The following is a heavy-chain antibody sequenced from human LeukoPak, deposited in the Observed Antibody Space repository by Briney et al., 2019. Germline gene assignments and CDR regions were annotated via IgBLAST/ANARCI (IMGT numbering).Heavy chain of an antibody. CDR3: ARVHCSSTSCNTNYYYYMDV. CDR2: IKQDGSEK. D-gene: IGHD2-2*01. V-gene: IGHV3-7*01. CDR1: GFTFSSYW. J-gene: IGHJ6*03. Sequence: GGSLRLSCAASGFTFSSYWMSWVRQAPGKGLEWVANIKQDGSEKYYVDSVKGRFTISRDNAKNSLYLQMNSLRAEDTAVYHCARVHCSSTSCNTNYYYYMDVWGKGTTVTVSS.